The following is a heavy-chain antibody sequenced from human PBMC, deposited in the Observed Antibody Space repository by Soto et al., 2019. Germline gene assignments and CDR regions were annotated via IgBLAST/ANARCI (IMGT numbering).Heavy chain of an antibody. CDR1: GYTFTRSG. CDR3: AREGVAPYYSYGMDV. CDR2: ISSYNGDT. J-gene: IGHJ6*02. D-gene: IGHD5-12*01. Sequence: QVQLEQSGAEVKKPGASVKVSCKASGYTFTRSGISCVRQAPGQVPEWMGWISSYNGDTNYAQTFQGRVTMTTDTSTSTAYMELRSLRSDDTAVYYCAREGVAPYYSYGMDVWGQGTPVTVSS. V-gene: IGHV1-18*01.